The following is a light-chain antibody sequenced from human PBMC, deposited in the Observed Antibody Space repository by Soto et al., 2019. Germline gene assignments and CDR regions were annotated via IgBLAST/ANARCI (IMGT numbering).Light chain of an antibody. CDR1: QSISSW. CDR3: QQYNSFSSYT. V-gene: IGKV1-5*03. CDR2: KAS. Sequence: DIQMTQSPSTLSASVRDRVTITCRASQSISSWLAWYQQKPGKAPKLLIYKASSLQVGVPSRFSGSGSGAEFTLTISSLQPDDFATYYCQQYNSFSSYTFGQGTKLEIK. J-gene: IGKJ2*01.